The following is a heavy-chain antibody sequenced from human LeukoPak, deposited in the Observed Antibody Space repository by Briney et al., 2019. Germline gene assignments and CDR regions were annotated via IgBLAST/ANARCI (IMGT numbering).Heavy chain of an antibody. Sequence: ASVKVSCKASGYTLTSYDINWVRQATGQGLEWMGWMNPDSSNTGYAQKFQGRVTMTRNTSISTAYMELSSLRPEDTALYYCVKDNPLDYWGQGTLVIVSS. CDR2: MNPDSSNT. J-gene: IGHJ4*02. CDR1: GYTLTSYD. V-gene: IGHV1-8*01. D-gene: IGHD1-14*01. CDR3: VKDNPLDY.